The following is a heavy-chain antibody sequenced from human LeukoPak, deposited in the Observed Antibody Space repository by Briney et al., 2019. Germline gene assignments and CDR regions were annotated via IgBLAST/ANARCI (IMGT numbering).Heavy chain of an antibody. CDR2: ISGSGGST. CDR1: GFPYSSYP. J-gene: IGHJ4*02. CDR3: AKEAVAAAGGIDY. Sequence: GGPVTLSCAASGFPYSSYPMSCPRHAPGGALEGLSAISGSGGSTYYADSVKGRFTISRDNSKNTLYLQMNSLRAEDTAVYYCAKEAVAAAGGIDYWGQGTLVTVSS. D-gene: IGHD6-13*01. V-gene: IGHV3-23*01.